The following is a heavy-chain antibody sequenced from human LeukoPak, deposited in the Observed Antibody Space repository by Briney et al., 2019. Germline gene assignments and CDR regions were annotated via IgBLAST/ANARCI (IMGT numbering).Heavy chain of an antibody. D-gene: IGHD3-10*01. CDR3: ARARQYYYGSGKFDY. Sequence: SETLSLTCTVSGGSISSGDYYWSWIRQPPGKGLEWIGYIYYSGSTYYIPSLKSRVTISVDTSKNQFSLKLSSVTAADTAVYYCARARQYYYGSGKFDYWGQGTLVTVSS. J-gene: IGHJ4*02. V-gene: IGHV4-30-4*01. CDR2: IYYSGST. CDR1: GGSISSGDYY.